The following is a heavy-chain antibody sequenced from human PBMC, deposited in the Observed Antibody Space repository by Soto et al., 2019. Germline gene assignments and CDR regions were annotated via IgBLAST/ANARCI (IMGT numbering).Heavy chain of an antibody. Sequence: QLQLRESGSGLAKPSQTLSLTCTVSGAPITSGAYSWSWIRQPPGKGLEWIGFIYQSGSTHYNPSLKSRVTISVDRSKNHFSLQLTSLTAADTAVYYCARDMSGCSSSDCYLSGWFDPWGPGTLVTVSS. CDR2: IYQSGST. J-gene: IGHJ5*02. CDR1: GAPITSGAYS. V-gene: IGHV4-30-2*01. D-gene: IGHD2-21*02. CDR3: ARDMSGCSSSDCYLSGWFDP.